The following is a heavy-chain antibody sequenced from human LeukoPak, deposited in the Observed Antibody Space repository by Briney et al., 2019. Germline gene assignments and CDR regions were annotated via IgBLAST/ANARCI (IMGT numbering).Heavy chain of an antibody. J-gene: IGHJ4*02. CDR3: ARHAGQLYFDY. CDR2: IYYSGST. Sequence: SESLSLTCTVSGGSISSYYWSWIRQPPGKGLEWIGYIYYSGSTNYNPSLKSRVTISVDTSKSQFSLKLSSVTAADTAVYYCARHAGQLYFDYWGQGTLVTVSS. D-gene: IGHD2-2*01. V-gene: IGHV4-59*08. CDR1: GGSISSYY.